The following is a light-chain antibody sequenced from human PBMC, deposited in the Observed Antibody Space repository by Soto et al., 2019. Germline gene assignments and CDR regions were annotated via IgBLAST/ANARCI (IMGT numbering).Light chain of an antibody. CDR1: QSVSNNY. Sequence: IVMTQAPATLSVSPGVSATLSCRASQSVSNNYLAWYQQKPGQAPRLLIYDASSRATGIPDRFSGGGSGTDFTLTISRLEPEDFAVYYCQQFSSYPLTFGGGTKVDI. J-gene: IGKJ4*01. V-gene: IGKV3-20*01. CDR3: QQFSSYPLT. CDR2: DAS.